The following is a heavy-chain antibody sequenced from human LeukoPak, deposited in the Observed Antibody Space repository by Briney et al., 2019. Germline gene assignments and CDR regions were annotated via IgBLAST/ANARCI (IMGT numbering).Heavy chain of an antibody. Sequence: ASVNVSCKASGYTFTGYYMHWVRQAPGQGLEWMGWINPNSGGTNYAQKFQGRVTMTRDTSISTAYMELSRLRSDDTAVYYCARGLLDYYYDSSGPFDYWGQGTLVTVSS. CDR2: INPNSGGT. V-gene: IGHV1-2*02. D-gene: IGHD3-22*01. CDR1: GYTFTGYY. J-gene: IGHJ4*02. CDR3: ARGLLDYYYDSSGPFDY.